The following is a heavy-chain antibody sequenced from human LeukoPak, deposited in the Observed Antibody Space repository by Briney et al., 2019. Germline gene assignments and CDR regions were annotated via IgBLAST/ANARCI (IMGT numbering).Heavy chain of an antibody. CDR3: ARVRPAYCGGDCYSGY. V-gene: IGHV1-18*01. J-gene: IGHJ4*02. CDR1: GYTFTSYG. Sequence: ASVKVSCKASGYTFTSYGISWVRQAPGQGLEWMGRISDYNGNTNYAQKLQGRVTMTTDTSTSTAYMELRSLRSDDTAVYYCARVRPAYCGGDCYSGYWGQGTLVTVSS. CDR2: ISDYNGNT. D-gene: IGHD2-21*02.